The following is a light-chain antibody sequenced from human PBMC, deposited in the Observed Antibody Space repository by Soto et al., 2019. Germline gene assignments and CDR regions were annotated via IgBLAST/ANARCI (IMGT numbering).Light chain of an antibody. CDR3: QQRSNWPIT. Sequence: IVLTQSPGTLSLSPGDRATLSCRASQIVSSNYLAWYQQRPGQAPRLLIYDASNRATGIPARFSGSGSGTDFTLTISSLEPEDFAVYYCQQRSNWPITFGQGTRLEIK. CDR1: QIVSSNY. J-gene: IGKJ5*01. V-gene: IGKV3-11*01. CDR2: DAS.